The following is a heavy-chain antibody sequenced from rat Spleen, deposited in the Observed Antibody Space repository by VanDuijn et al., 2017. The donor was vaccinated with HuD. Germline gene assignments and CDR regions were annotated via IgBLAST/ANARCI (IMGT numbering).Heavy chain of an antibody. CDR2: ISYDGSST. CDR1: GFTFSDYN. D-gene: IGHD4-6*01. V-gene: IGHV5-7*01. CDR3: ARKLGYYVMDA. J-gene: IGHJ4*01. Sequence: EVQLVESGGGLVQPGRSLKLSCAASGFTFSDYNMAWVRQAPNKGLEWVAIISYDGSSTYYRDSVKGRFTIARDNPKSTLYLQMDSLRSEDTATYYCARKLGYYVMDAWGQGASVTVSS.